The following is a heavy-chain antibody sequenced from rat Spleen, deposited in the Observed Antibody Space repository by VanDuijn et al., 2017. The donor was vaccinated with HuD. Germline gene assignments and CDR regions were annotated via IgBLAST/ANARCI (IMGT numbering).Heavy chain of an antibody. V-gene: IGHV5S10*01. CDR3: AVAGYGY. CDR2: ILYDGSGT. J-gene: IGHJ2*01. D-gene: IGHD4-3*01. Sequence: EVQLVESGGGLVQPGRSMKLSCAASGFTFSNCDMAWVRQAPKKGLEWVATILYDGSGTYYRDSVRGRFTISRDNAKSTLYLQMNSLRSEDTATYYCAVAGYGYWGQGVMVTVSS. CDR1: GFTFSNCD.